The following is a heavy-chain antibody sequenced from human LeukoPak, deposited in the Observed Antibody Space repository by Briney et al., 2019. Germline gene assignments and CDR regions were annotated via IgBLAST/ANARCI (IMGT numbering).Heavy chain of an antibody. CDR3: ARGTSTSPNWFDP. D-gene: IGHD2-2*01. Sequence: PGGSLRLSCAASGFTFSSYAMSWVRQAPGKGLEWVSAISGSGGSTYYADSVKGRFTISRDNAKNSLYLQMSSLRDEDTAVYYCARGTSTSPNWFDPWGQGTLVTVSS. J-gene: IGHJ5*02. CDR1: GFTFSSYA. CDR2: ISGSGGST. V-gene: IGHV3-23*01.